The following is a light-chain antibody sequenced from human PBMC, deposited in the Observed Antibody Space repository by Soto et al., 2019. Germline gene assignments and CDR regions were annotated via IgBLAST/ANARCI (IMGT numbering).Light chain of an antibody. CDR2: QDS. J-gene: IGLJ2*01. Sequence: SYELTQPPSVSVSPGQTASITCSGDKLGHKYASLYQQKPGQSPLLVIYQDSKRPSGIPERFSGSNSGNTATLTISGTQAMDEADYYCQVWDSSTEVFGGGTKLTVL. V-gene: IGLV3-1*01. CDR3: QVWDSSTEV. CDR1: KLGHKY.